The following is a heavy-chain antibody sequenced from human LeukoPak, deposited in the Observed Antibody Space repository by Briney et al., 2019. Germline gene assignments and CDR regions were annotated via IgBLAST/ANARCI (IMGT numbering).Heavy chain of an antibody. D-gene: IGHD3-22*01. Sequence: ASVKVSCKVSGYTLTELSMHWVRQAPGTGLEWMGNFDPEDGEAVYAQKFQGRVTVTEDTSTDTAYMELTSLRSEDTAVYYCATYSPLSRATTVIVMWTAFDIWGQGTMVTVSS. V-gene: IGHV1-24*01. CDR1: GYTLTELS. J-gene: IGHJ3*02. CDR3: ATYSPLSRATTVIVMWTAFDI. CDR2: FDPEDGEA.